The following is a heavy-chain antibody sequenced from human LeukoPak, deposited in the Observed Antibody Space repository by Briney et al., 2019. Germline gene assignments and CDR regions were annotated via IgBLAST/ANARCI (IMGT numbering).Heavy chain of an antibody. CDR1: GGSISSSSYY. CDR2: IYYSGST. D-gene: IGHD6-6*01. CDR3: ARGDWSSSIDY. J-gene: IGHJ4*02. Sequence: SETLSLTRTVSGGSISSSSYYWGWIRQPPGKGLEWIGSIYYSGSTYYNPSLKSLITISVDTSKNQFSLKLSSVTAADTAVYYCARGDWSSSIDYWGQGTLVTVSS. V-gene: IGHV4-39*07.